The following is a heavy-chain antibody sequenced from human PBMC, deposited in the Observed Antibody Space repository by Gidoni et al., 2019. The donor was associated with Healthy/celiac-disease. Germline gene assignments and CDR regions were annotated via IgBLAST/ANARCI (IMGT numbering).Heavy chain of an antibody. CDR3: AKDRYETYYYDSSGPLLFDI. D-gene: IGHD3-22*01. Sequence: EVQLLESGGGLVQPGGSLRLSCAASGFTFSSYAMSWVRQAPGKGLEWVPAISGSGGSTYYADPVKGRFTISRDNSKNTLYLQMNSLRAEDTAVYYCAKDRYETYYYDSSGPLLFDIWGQGTMVTVSS. J-gene: IGHJ3*02. CDR2: ISGSGGST. CDR1: GFTFSSYA. V-gene: IGHV3-23*01.